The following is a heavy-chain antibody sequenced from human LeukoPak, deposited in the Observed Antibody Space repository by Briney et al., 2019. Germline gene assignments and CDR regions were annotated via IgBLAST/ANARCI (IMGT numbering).Heavy chain of an antibody. J-gene: IGHJ3*02. CDR1: GFTFSSYA. V-gene: IGHV3-23*01. D-gene: IGHD6-13*01. CDR3: AKDQGYSSSWYATRPGAFDI. CDR2: ISGSGGST. Sequence: PGGSLRLSCAASGFTFSSYAMSWVRQAPGKGLEWVSAISGSGGSTYYADSVKGRFTISRDNSKNTLYLQMNSLRAEDTAVYYCAKDQGYSSSWYATRPGAFDIWGQGTMVTVSS.